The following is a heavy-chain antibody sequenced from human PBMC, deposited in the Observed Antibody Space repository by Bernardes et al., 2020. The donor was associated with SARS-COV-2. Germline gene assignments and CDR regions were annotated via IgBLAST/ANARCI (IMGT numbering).Heavy chain of an antibody. CDR3: ARGRSSIHMILVVFTGGIFYFDY. J-gene: IGHJ4*02. V-gene: IGHV4-34*01. D-gene: IGHD3-22*01. CDR1: GGSFSGYY. Sequence: SETLSLTCAVYGGSFSGYYWSWIRKPPGKGLEWIGEINHSGSTNYNPSLKSRVTISVDTSKNQFSLKLSSVTAADTAVYYCARGRSSIHMILVVFTGGIFYFDYWGQGTLVTVSS. CDR2: INHSGST.